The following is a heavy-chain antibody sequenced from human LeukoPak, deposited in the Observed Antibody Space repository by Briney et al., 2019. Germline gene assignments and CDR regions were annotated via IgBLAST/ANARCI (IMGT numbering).Heavy chain of an antibody. CDR3: ARADDSSGYYYEGAFDI. Sequence: GGSLRLSCAASGFTFSSHWMNWVRQAPGKGLEWVANIKEDGSEKYYVDSVKGRFTISRDNAKNSLYLQMNSLRAEDTAVYYCARADDSSGYYYEGAFDIWGQGTMVTVSS. V-gene: IGHV3-7*02. CDR1: GFTFSSHW. J-gene: IGHJ3*02. CDR2: IKEDGSEK. D-gene: IGHD3-22*01.